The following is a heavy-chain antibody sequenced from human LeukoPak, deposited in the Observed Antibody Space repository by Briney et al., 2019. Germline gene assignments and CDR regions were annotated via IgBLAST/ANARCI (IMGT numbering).Heavy chain of an antibody. CDR2: ISGSGGST. CDR3: AKGIIWFGELVDAFDI. J-gene: IGHJ3*02. CDR1: GFTFDDYG. D-gene: IGHD3-10*01. V-gene: IGHV3-23*01. Sequence: GGSLRLSCAASGFTFDDYGMSWVRQAPGKGLEWVSAISGSGGSTYYADSVKARFTISRDNSKNTLYLQMNSLRAEDTAVYYCAKGIIWFGELVDAFDIWGQGTMVTVSS.